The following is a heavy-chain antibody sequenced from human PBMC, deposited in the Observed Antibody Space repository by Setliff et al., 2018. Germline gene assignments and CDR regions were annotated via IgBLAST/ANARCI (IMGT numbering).Heavy chain of an antibody. D-gene: IGHD2-2*01. CDR2: IIPIFGTA. Sequence: EASVKVSCKASGGTFSSYAISWVRQAPGQGLEWMGGIIPIFGTANYAQKFQGRVTITADESTSTAYMELSSLRSEDTAVYYCARARVVPAAMGYYYYMDVWGKGTTVTVSS. CDR3: ARARVVPAAMGYYYYMDV. J-gene: IGHJ6*03. V-gene: IGHV1-69*13. CDR1: GGTFSSYA.